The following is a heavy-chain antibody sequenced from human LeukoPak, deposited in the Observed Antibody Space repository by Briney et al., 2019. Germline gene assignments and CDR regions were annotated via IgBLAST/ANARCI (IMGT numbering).Heavy chain of an antibody. CDR3: ARDCSGGSCYSPPFDY. CDR1: GFTFSSYE. Sequence: GESLRLSCAASGFTFSSYEMNWVRQAPGKGLEWVSYISSSGSTIYYADSVKGRFTISRDNAKNSLYLQMNSLRAEDTAVYYCARDCSGGSCYSPPFDYWGQGTLVTVSS. J-gene: IGHJ4*02. CDR2: ISSSGSTI. V-gene: IGHV3-48*03. D-gene: IGHD2-15*01.